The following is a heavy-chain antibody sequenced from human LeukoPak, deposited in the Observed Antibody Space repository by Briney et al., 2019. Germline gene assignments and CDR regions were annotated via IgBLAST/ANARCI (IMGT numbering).Heavy chain of an antibody. Sequence: SVKVSCKASGGTFSSYAISWVRQAPGQGLEWMGGIIPIFGTANYAQRFQGRVTITTDESTSTAYMELSSLRSEDTAVHYCARASDYVWGSYRYRPYYYYMDVWGKGTTVTVSS. CDR1: GGTFSSYA. V-gene: IGHV1-69*05. J-gene: IGHJ6*03. D-gene: IGHD3-16*02. CDR3: ARASDYVWGSYRYRPYYYYMDV. CDR2: IIPIFGTA.